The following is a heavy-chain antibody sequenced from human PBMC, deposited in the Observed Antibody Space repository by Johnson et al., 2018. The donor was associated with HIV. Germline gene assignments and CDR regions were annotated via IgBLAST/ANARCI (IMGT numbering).Heavy chain of an antibody. D-gene: IGHD3-22*01. V-gene: IGHV3-9*01. J-gene: IGHJ3*02. CDR3: ARDKPIVVVMKSDAFDI. CDR2: ISWNSGSI. CDR1: GFTFDDYA. Sequence: VQLVESGGGLVKPGGSLRLSCAASGFTFDDYAMHWVRQAPGKGLEWVSGISWNSGSIGYADSVKGRFTISRDSSKNTLYLQMNSLRAEDTAVYYCARDKPIVVVMKSDAFDIWGQGTMVTVSS.